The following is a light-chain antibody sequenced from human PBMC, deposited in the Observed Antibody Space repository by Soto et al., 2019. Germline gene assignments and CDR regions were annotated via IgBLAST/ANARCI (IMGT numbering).Light chain of an antibody. CDR2: DAS. V-gene: IGKV3-11*01. CDR3: QQRRNWPPT. Sequence: EIVLTQSPATLSLSPGERATLSCRASQSVSSYLAWYQQKPGQAPRLLIYDASNRATGIPARFSGSGSGTDFTLTISSLEPVEFAVYYCQQRRNWPPTFGQGTRPEIK. CDR1: QSVSSY. J-gene: IGKJ5*01.